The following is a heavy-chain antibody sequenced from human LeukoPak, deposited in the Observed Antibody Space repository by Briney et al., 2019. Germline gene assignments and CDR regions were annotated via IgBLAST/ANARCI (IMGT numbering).Heavy chain of an antibody. J-gene: IGHJ4*02. CDR1: GLTFSTYG. CDR2: IWYDGSNK. D-gene: IGHD2-8*02. CDR3: ARDWSFYYDL. V-gene: IGHV3-33*01. Sequence: SGGSLRHSCAESGLTFSTYGFNWVRQAPGKGLEWVAVIWYDGSNKYYADSVKGRFTISRDSSTVYLQMSSLRAEDTAVYYCARDWSFYYDLWGQGTLVTVSS.